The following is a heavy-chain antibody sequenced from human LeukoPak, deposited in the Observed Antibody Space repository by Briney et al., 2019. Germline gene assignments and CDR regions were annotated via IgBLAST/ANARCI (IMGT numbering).Heavy chain of an antibody. CDR1: GFTVSSNY. CDR3: AKVAEVGATGYYYYMDA. Sequence: PGGSLRLSCAASGFTVSSNYMNWVRQAPGKGLEWVSVIYSGGSTYYADSVKGRFTISRDDSKNTLYLQMSSLRAEDTAVYYCAKVAEVGATGYYYYMDAWGKGTTVTISS. J-gene: IGHJ6*03. D-gene: IGHD1-26*01. V-gene: IGHV3-66*01. CDR2: IYSGGST.